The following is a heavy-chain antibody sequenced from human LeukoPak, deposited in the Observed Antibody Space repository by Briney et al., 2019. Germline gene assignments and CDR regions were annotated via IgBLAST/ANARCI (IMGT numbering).Heavy chain of an antibody. CDR1: GGSISSGTYY. CDR2: IFNSGST. V-gene: IGHV4-39*01. J-gene: IGHJ4*02. Sequence: KSSETLSLTCTVSGGSISSGTYYWGWIRQPPGKGLEWIGSIFNSGSTYYNPSLKSRVTISVDTSKNQFSLKLSSVTAADTAVYYCASYDFWSGYTYDHWGQGTLVTVAS. CDR3: ASYDFWSGYTYDH. D-gene: IGHD3-3*01.